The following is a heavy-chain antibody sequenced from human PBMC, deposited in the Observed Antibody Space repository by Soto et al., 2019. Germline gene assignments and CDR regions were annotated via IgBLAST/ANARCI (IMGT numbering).Heavy chain of an antibody. V-gene: IGHV3-74*01. CDR2: INGDGRTT. CDR1: GLTFNNYC. D-gene: IGHD3-10*01. Sequence: EVQLVESGGALVQPGGSLRLSCTASGLTFNNYCMHWVRQAPGKGPVWVSRINGDGRTTTYADSVRGRFTISRDNAKNTVYLQMNSQRAEDTAVYYCAGGDYAGAGTFYLTDHWGQGTLVTVSS. CDR3: AGGDYAGAGTFYLTDH. J-gene: IGHJ4*02.